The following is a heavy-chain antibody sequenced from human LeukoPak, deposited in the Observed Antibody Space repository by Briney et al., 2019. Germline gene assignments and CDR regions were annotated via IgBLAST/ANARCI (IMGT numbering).Heavy chain of an antibody. CDR3: ARGSSSWYSPRFDY. CDR2: IKQDGSEK. CDR1: GFIFSSYW. V-gene: IGHV3-7*04. J-gene: IGHJ4*02. D-gene: IGHD6-13*01. Sequence: GGSLRLSCAVSGFIFSSYWMNWVRQAPGKGLEWVANIKQDGSEKYYVDSVRGRFTISRGNAKNSLYLQMNSLRAEDTAVYYCARGSSSWYSPRFDYWGQGTLVTVSS.